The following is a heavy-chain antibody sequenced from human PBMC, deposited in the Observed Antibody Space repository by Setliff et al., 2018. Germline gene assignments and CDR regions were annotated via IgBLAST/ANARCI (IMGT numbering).Heavy chain of an antibody. CDR2: IGSSGSTI. J-gene: IGHJ4*02. V-gene: IGHV3-48*01. CDR1: GFTFSSYS. Sequence: GSLRLSCAASGFTFSSYSMNWVRQAPGKGLEWVSYIGSSGSTIYYADSVKGRFTISRDNAKNSLYLQMNSLRAEDTAVYYCARDRHNWNPGAPFDYWGQGTLVTVSS. CDR3: ARDRHNWNPGAPFDY. D-gene: IGHD1-20*01.